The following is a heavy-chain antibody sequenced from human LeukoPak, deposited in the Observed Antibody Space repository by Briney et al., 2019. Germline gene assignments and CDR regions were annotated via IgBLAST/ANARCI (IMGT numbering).Heavy chain of an antibody. CDR3: ARGGWLHHDY. CDR1: GGSISSGSYY. V-gene: IGHV4-61*02. J-gene: IGHJ4*02. CDR2: IYTSGST. D-gene: IGHD5-24*01. Sequence: PSETLSLTCTVSGGSISSGSYYWSWIRQPAGKGLEWIGRIYTSGSTNYNPSLKSRVTISVDTSKNHFSLKLSSVTAADTAVYYCARGGWLHHDYRGQGTLVTVSS.